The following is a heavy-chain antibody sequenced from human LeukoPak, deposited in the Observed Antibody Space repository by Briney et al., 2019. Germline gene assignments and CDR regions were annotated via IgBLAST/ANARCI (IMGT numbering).Heavy chain of an antibody. CDR1: GFTFRSHA. CDR3: ARDGDGYNWDYFDY. D-gene: IGHD5-24*01. V-gene: IGHV3-23*01. J-gene: IGHJ4*02. CDR2: VYENGGTT. Sequence: GGSLRLSCVGSGFTFRSHAMSWVRQAPEKGLEFVSGVYENGGTTYYADSVKGRFSISRDNAKNSLYLQMNSLRAEDTAVYYCARDGDGYNWDYFDYWGQGTLVTVSS.